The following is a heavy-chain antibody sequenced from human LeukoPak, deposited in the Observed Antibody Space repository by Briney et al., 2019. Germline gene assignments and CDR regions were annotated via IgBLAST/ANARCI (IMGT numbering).Heavy chain of an antibody. V-gene: IGHV3-7*01. CDR1: GFSFTNYW. Sequence: GGSLRLSCAASGFSFTNYWMSWVRQASGMGLEWVAFINQDGSERYYVDSVKGRFTVSRDSAKNSLYLQMNSLRVEDTAVYYCARDKIRGASTNDYWGQGTLVTVSS. J-gene: IGHJ4*02. CDR2: INQDGSER. CDR3: ARDKIRGASTNDY.